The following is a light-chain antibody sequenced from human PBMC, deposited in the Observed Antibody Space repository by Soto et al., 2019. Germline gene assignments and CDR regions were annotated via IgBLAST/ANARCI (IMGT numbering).Light chain of an antibody. J-gene: IGKJ1*01. V-gene: IGKV1-17*01. CDR3: QQYNSYSPT. CDR1: QGIGND. Sequence: IQMTQSPSSLSASVGDRVTITCRASQGIGNDLGWYQQKAGKAPKLLIYAASSLQSGVPSRFSGRGSGTEFTLTISSLQPDDFATYYCQQYNSYSPTFGQGTKVDIK. CDR2: AAS.